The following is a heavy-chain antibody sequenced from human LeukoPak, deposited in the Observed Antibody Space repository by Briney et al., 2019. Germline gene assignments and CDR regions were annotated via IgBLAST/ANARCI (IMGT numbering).Heavy chain of an antibody. J-gene: IGHJ4*02. CDR1: GGSFSGYY. CDR3: ARQEIGDHDSSGPSDY. Sequence: ETLSLTCAVYGGSFSGYYWSWIRQPPGKGLEWIGEINHSGSTNYNPSLKSRVTISVDTSKNQFSLKLSSVTAADTAVYYCARQEIGDHDSSGPSDYWGQGTLVTVSS. V-gene: IGHV4-34*01. CDR2: INHSGST. D-gene: IGHD3-22*01.